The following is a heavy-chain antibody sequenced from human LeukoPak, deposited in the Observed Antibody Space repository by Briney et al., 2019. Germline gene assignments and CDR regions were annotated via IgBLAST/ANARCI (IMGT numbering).Heavy chain of an antibody. CDR1: GDSVSSNSAA. Sequence: SQTLSLTCAISGDSVSSNSAAWNWISQSPSKGLEWLGRTYHRCNRYNDYSVTVKSRITINPDTSKNRLTLHLNTVTHKATDVYYCASGYDYFDYWGQGTLVTVSS. V-gene: IGHV6-1*01. D-gene: IGHD1-1*01. CDR2: TYHRCNRYN. J-gene: IGHJ4*02. CDR3: ASGYDYFDY.